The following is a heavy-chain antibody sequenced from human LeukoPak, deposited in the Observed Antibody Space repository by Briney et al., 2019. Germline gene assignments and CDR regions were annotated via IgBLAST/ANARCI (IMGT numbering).Heavy chain of an antibody. D-gene: IGHD5-18*01. CDR2: IRSKANSYAT. CDR3: TRNGYTAMTIFDY. CDR1: GFTFSGSA. V-gene: IGHV3-73*01. Sequence: GGSLRLSCAASGFTFSGSAMHWVRLASGKGLEWVGRIRSKANSYATAYAASVKGRFTISRDDSKNTAYLQMNSLKTEDTAVYYCTRNGYTAMTIFDYWGQGTLVTVSS. J-gene: IGHJ4*02.